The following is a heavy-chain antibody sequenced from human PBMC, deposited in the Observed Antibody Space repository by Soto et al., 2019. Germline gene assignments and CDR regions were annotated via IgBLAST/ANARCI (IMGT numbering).Heavy chain of an antibody. CDR1: GGTFSSYA. V-gene: IGHV1-69*13. CDR2: IIPPLGTV. Sequence: SVKVSCKASGGTFSSYALSCVRQSPGQGLEWMGGIIPPLGTVNFAQRFQGRVTLTADDSTSTAYMELSSLTSDDTAVYYCARESGFRGNYGMDVWGQGTTVTVSS. CDR3: ARESGFRGNYGMDV. D-gene: IGHD3-22*01. J-gene: IGHJ6*02.